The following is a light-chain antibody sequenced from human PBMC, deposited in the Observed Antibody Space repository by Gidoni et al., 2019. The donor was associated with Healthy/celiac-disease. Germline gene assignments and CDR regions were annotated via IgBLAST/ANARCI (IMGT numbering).Light chain of an antibody. CDR2: SNN. Sequence: QSVLTQPPSASGTPGQRVTISCSGSSSNIGSNPVNCFQQLPGTAPKPLIYSNNQRPSGVPDRSSGSKSGTSASLAISGLQSEDEADYYCAAWDDSLNGPVFGGGTKLTVL. CDR1: SSNIGSNP. CDR3: AAWDDSLNGPV. V-gene: IGLV1-44*01. J-gene: IGLJ3*02.